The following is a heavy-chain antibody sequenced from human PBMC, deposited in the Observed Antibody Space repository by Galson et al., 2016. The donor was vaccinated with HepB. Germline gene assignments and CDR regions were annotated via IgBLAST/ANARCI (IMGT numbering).Heavy chain of an antibody. D-gene: IGHD6-13*01. CDR3: ARERGIAAAATLDY. CDR1: GFTFSYYS. V-gene: IGHV3-30-3*01. Sequence: SLRLSCAAPGFTFSYYSMHWVRQAPGRGLEWVAVISYDGNNEYYADSVKGRFTISRDNSKNTLYLQMNSLRAEDTAVYYCARERGIAAAATLDYWGQGTLVTVSS. J-gene: IGHJ4*02. CDR2: ISYDGNNE.